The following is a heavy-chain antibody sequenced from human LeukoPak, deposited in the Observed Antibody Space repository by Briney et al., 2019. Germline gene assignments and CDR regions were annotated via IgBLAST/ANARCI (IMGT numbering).Heavy chain of an antibody. D-gene: IGHD3-22*01. J-gene: IGHJ4*02. CDR3: AKGLRGVVISFDY. V-gene: IGHV3-23*01. Sequence: GGSLRLSCAASGFPFSSYGMNWVRKTPGKGLEGVAALSGTGGTTYCSDAVKSRFTISRDNTKNTVYLQMNGMRADDTTIYYCAKGLRGVVISFDYWGQGTLVIVSA. CDR1: GFPFSSYG. CDR2: LSGTGGTT.